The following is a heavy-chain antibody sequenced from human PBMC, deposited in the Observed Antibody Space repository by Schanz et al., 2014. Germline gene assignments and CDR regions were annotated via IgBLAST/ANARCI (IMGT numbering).Heavy chain of an antibody. CDR1: GFTFSDFG. J-gene: IGHJ6*02. D-gene: IGHD1-26*01. CDR2: IWFDGSKT. CDR3: AKDSRGSSFDMDV. V-gene: IGHV3-33*03. Sequence: QEQLVESGGGVVQPGRSLRLSCAASGFTFSDFGMHWVRQTPVKGLEWVATIWFDGSKTDYADSVKGRFTISRDNSKNSLYLQMNSLRTEDTALYYCAKDSRGSSFDMDVWGQGTTVTVSS.